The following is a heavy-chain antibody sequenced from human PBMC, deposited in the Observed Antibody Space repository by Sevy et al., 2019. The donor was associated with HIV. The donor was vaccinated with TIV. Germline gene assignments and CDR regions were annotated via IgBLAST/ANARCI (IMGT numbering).Heavy chain of an antibody. CDR3: ARDNATVSRRGLRYYYYGMDV. Sequence: GGSLRLSCAASGFTFSTYWMSWFRQAPGKGLEWVANINEDGTEKFYVHSVKGRFTMSRDNAKNSLYLQMNSLRAEDAAVYYCARDNATVSRRGLRYYYYGMDVWGQGTTVTVSS. D-gene: IGHD2-2*01. J-gene: IGHJ6*02. CDR1: GFTFSTYW. V-gene: IGHV3-7*01. CDR2: INEDGTEK.